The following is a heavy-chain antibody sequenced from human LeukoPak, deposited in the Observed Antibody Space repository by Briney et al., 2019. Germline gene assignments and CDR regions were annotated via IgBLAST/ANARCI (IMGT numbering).Heavy chain of an antibody. CDR3: ASVYSSASWDY. D-gene: IGHD6-25*01. CDR2: IFPADSDT. V-gene: IGHV5-51*01. CDR1: GYSFTTYW. J-gene: IGHJ4*02. Sequence: GESLKISCRASGYSFTTYWIGWVRQMPGKGLEWMGVIFPADSDTRYSPSFQGQVTISADKSISTAYLQWSSLKASDTAMYYCASVYSSASWDYWGQGTLVTVSS.